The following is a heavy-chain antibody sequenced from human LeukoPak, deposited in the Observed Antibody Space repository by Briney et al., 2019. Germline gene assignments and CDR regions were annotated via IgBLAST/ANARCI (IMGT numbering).Heavy chain of an antibody. D-gene: IGHD4-11*01. J-gene: IGHJ4*02. CDR1: GGSISSNNW. V-gene: IGHV4-4*02. CDR2: IYHSGST. Sequence: SETLSLTCAVSGGSISSNNWWSCVRQPPGKGLEWIGEIYHSGSTTYNPSLKSRVTISVDKSKNQFSLELSSVAAADTAVYFCARKDSNYGGFDYWGQGTLVTVSS. CDR3: ARKDSNYGGFDY.